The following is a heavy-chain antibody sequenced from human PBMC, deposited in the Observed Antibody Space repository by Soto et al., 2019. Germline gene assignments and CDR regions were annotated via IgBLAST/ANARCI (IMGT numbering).Heavy chain of an antibody. CDR1: GYTFTSYG. CDR2: ISAYNGNT. J-gene: IGHJ6*02. CDR3: ARDVRSYYYYGMDV. Sequence: ASVKVSCKASGYTFTSYGISWVRQAPGQGLEWMGWISAYNGNTNYAQKLQGRVTMTTDTSTSTAYMELRSLRSDDTAVYYCARDVRSYYYYGMDVWGQGTTVTVSS. V-gene: IGHV1-18*01.